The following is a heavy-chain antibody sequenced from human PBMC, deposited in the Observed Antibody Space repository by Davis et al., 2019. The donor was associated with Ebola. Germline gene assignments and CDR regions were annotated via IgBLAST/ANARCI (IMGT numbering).Heavy chain of an antibody. CDR2: VDPKAGKT. Sequence: AASVKVSCKGSGYSFSDYYIHWVQGAPGKGLEWVGLVDPKAGKTVYAEKFQDRVTITADRSTDTVYMELSSLRSEDTAVYYCATHLRLGVGESGYWGQGTLVTVSS. D-gene: IGHD1-26*01. J-gene: IGHJ4*02. CDR3: ATHLRLGVGESGY. CDR1: GYSFSDYY. V-gene: IGHV1-69-2*01.